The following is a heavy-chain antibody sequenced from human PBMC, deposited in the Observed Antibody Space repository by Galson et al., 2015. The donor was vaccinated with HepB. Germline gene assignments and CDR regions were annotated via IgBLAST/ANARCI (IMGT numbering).Heavy chain of an antibody. D-gene: IGHD6-6*01. V-gene: IGHV3-21*01. CDR3: ARGIAARPRYYYGMDV. CDR2: ISSSSSYI. Sequence: LRLSCAASGFTFSSYSMNWVRQAPGKGLEWVSSISSSSSYIYYADSVKGRFTISRDNAKNSLYLQMNSLRAEDTAVYYCARGIAARPRYYYGMDVWGQGTTVTVSS. CDR1: GFTFSSYS. J-gene: IGHJ6*02.